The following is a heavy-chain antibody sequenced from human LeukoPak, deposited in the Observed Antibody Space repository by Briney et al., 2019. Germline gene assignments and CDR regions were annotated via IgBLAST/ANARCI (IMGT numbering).Heavy chain of an antibody. Sequence: GGSLRLSCAASGFTFIDYDTRWVRHVRGKGVEWVSAIGIRGDTQYSGSVKGRFTISRENAESSLYLQMNSLRAEDTAVYYCARGGIQVSGIDEFDYWGQGTLVTVSS. CDR3: ARGGIQVSGIDEFDY. V-gene: IGHV3-13*01. D-gene: IGHD6-19*01. CDR2: IGIRGDT. CDR1: GFTFIDYD. J-gene: IGHJ4*02.